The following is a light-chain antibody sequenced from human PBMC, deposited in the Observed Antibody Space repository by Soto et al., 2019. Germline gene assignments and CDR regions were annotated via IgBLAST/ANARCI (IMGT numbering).Light chain of an antibody. CDR3: QHYLNYPIT. CDR1: QDIGSV. CDR2: GAS. V-gene: IGKV1-8*01. J-gene: IGKJ3*01. Sequence: SASIGDTFTITCRASQDIGSVLAWYQQKPGTAPKVLISGASDLHGGVPSRFSGSGSRTDFTLTITHLQSEDFATYYCQHYLNYPITFGHGTKVDIK.